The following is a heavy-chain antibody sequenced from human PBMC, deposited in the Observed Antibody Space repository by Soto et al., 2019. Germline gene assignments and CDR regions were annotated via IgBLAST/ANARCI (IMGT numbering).Heavy chain of an antibody. CDR1: GGSFSGYY. V-gene: IGHV4-34*01. CDR3: ASDKLTGLFDE. Sequence: SETLSLTCAVYGGSFSGYYWTWIRQPPGTGLEWIGEINHSGSTNYNPSLKSRVTISVDTSKNQFSLKLTSVTAADTAVYYCASDKLTGLFDEWGQGTLVTVSS. J-gene: IGHJ4*02. D-gene: IGHD2-8*02. CDR2: INHSGST.